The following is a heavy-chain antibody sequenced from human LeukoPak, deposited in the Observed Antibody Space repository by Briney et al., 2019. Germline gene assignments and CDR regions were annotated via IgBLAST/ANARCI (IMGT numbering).Heavy chain of an antibody. CDR1: GFTFKNYA. J-gene: IGHJ4*02. Sequence: GGSLSLSCAASGFTFKNYAMSWVRQAPGKGLEWVSAISGSGGSTYYADSVKGRFTISRDNSKNTLYLQMNSLRAEDTAVYYCAKQKDYGDHRFFDYWGQGTLVTVSS. CDR3: AKQKDYGDHRFFDY. CDR2: ISGSGGST. V-gene: IGHV3-23*01. D-gene: IGHD4-17*01.